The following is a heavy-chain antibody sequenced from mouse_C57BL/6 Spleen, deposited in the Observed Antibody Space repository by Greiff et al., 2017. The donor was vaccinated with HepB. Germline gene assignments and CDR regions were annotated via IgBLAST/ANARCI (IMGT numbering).Heavy chain of an antibody. Sequence: VQLQESGPELVKPGASVKISCKASGYAFSSSWMNWVKQRPGKGLEWIGRIYPGDGDTNYNGKFKGKATLTADKSSSTAYMQLSSLTSEDSAVYFCAEDYGDYWGQGTTLTVSS. J-gene: IGHJ2*01. V-gene: IGHV1-82*01. CDR3: AEDYGDY. CDR1: GYAFSSSW. CDR2: IYPGDGDT. D-gene: IGHD2-4*01.